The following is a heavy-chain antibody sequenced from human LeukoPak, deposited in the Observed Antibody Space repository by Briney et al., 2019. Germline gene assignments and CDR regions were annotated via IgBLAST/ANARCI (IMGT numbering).Heavy chain of an antibody. CDR2: ISSSSSYI. CDR3: ARDSKGRKFDY. D-gene: IGHD4-11*01. V-gene: IGHV3-21*01. J-gene: IGHJ4*02. CDR1: GFTFSSYS. Sequence: GGSLRLSCAASGFTFSSYSMNWVRQAPGKGLEWVSSISSSSSYIYYADSVKGRFTISGDNAKNSLYLRMNSLRAEDTAVYYCARDSKGRKFDYWGQGTLVTVSS.